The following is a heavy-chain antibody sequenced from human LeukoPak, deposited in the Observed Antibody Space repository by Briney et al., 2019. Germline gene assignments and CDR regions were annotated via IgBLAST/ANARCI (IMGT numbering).Heavy chain of an antibody. J-gene: IGHJ4*02. CDR2: INQDGSEK. Sequence: GGSLRLSCVASGFTFSEYWMSWVRQAPGKGLEWVANINQDGSEKYYVDSVKGRFPISRDNAKNSLYLQMNSLRAEDTAVYYCARDGWRGAANGWGQGTLVTVSS. CDR1: GFTFSEYW. V-gene: IGHV3-7*01. CDR3: ARDGWRGAANG. D-gene: IGHD2-8*01.